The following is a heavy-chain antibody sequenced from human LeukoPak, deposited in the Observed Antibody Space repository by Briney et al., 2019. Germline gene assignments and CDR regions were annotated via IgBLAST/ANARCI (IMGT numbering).Heavy chain of an antibody. Sequence: GGSLRLSCAASGFTFSSYGMHWVRQAPGKGLEWVAFIRYDGSNKYYADSVKGRFTISRDNSKNTLYLQMNSLRAEDTAVHYCAKEYYYDSSGSLGYWGQGTLVTVSS. CDR1: GFTFSSYG. V-gene: IGHV3-30*02. CDR2: IRYDGSNK. CDR3: AKEYYYDSSGSLGY. D-gene: IGHD3-22*01. J-gene: IGHJ4*02.